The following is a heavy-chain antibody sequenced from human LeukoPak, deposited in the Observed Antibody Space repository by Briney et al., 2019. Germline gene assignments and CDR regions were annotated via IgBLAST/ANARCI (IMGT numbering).Heavy chain of an antibody. J-gene: IGHJ4*02. CDR3: VREGGYDPFEN. CDR1: GVTFSYYW. CDR2: IDSDGSSR. V-gene: IGHV3-74*01. D-gene: IGHD5-12*01. Sequence: GGSLRLSCAASGVTFSYYWMHWVRQAPGKGLVGVSRIDSDGSSRSYAGSVKGRFTISRDNAKNTLYLQMNSLRAEDTAVYYCVREGGYDPFENWGQGTLVTVSS.